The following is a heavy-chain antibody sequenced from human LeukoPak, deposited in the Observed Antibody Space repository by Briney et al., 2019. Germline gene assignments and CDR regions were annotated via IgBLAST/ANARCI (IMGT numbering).Heavy chain of an antibody. D-gene: IGHD5-18*01. Sequence: GRSLRLSCAASGFTFSNSGMSWVRQAPGKGLEWVSAISTDAGEPHYADSAKGRFTISRDNAKNSLYLQMNSLRAEDTAVYYCARANGRESSEAPVDTAMVTFEDRWYYFDYWGQGTLVTVSS. J-gene: IGHJ4*02. V-gene: IGHV3-21*01. CDR3: ARANGRESSEAPVDTAMVTFEDRWYYFDY. CDR1: GFTFSNSG. CDR2: ISTDAGEP.